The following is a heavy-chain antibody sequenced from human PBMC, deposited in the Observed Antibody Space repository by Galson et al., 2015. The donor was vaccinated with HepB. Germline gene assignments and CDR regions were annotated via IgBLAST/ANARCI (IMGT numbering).Heavy chain of an antibody. Sequence: SLRLSCAASGFTFSDYYMSWIRQAPGKGLEWVSYISSSSSYTNYADSVKGRFTISRDNAKNSLYLQMNSLRAEDTAVYYCARGTAMVTPFDYWGQGTLVTVSS. J-gene: IGHJ4*02. CDR1: GFTFSDYY. V-gene: IGHV3-11*06. CDR2: ISSSSSYT. CDR3: ARGTAMVTPFDY. D-gene: IGHD5-18*01.